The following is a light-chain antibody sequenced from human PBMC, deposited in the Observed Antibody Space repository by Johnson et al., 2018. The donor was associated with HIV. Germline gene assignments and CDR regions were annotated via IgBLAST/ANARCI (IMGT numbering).Light chain of an antibody. J-gene: IGLJ1*01. CDR3: GPWDSSLSAYV. CDR1: SSNIGNNY. V-gene: IGLV1-51*02. CDR2: ENN. Sequence: QSVLTQPPSVSAAPGQKVTISCSGSSSNIGNNYVSWYQQLPGTAPKLLIYENNKRPSGIPDRFSGSKSGTSATLGITGLQTGDEADYYCGPWDSSLSAYVFGTGAQVTVL.